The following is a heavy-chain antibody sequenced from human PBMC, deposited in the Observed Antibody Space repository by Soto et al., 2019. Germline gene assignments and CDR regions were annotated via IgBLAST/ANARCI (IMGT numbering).Heavy chain of an antibody. CDR3: ATHSWDH. CDR2: ISGSGGDI. CDR1: GLTFSRAD. J-gene: IGHJ1*01. D-gene: IGHD1-26*01. V-gene: IGHV3-23*01. Sequence: EVQLSESGGGLVQPGGSLRLSCAASGLTFSRADLSWVRQAPGKGLEWVSAISGSGGDIHYADSVKGRFTVSSDNPKNTLFLQMSSLRVEDTAIYYCATHSWDHWGQGTLVTVSS.